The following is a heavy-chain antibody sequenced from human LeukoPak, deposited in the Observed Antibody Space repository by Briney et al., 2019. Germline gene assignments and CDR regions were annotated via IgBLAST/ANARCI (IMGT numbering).Heavy chain of an antibody. V-gene: IGHV5-10-1*01. Sequence: GESLKISCKASGYSFTNYWISWVRQMPGKGLEWMGKIDPSDSYTNYSPSFQGHVTISGDKSISTAYLQWSSLKASDTAMYYCTRVITGYCSGGSCYSGGYFDYWGQGTLVTVSS. CDR1: GYSFTNYW. CDR3: TRVITGYCSGGSCYSGGYFDY. D-gene: IGHD2-15*01. CDR2: IDPSDSYT. J-gene: IGHJ4*02.